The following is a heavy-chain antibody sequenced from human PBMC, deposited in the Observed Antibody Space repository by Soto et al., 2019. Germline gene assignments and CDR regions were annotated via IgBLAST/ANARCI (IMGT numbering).Heavy chain of an antibody. CDR1: GFTVNSYY. Sequence: EVQLVESGGGLVQPGGSLRLSCAASGFTVNSYYMSWVRQAPGKGLEWGAVVYTGGRTYYTDSVKGRFTISRDNSKNTLYLQINTLSAEDTAVYYCARGTGGATAMNYWGQGTLVTVSS. CDR3: ARGTGGATAMNY. J-gene: IGHJ4*02. V-gene: IGHV3-66*01. D-gene: IGHD5-12*01. CDR2: VYTGGRT.